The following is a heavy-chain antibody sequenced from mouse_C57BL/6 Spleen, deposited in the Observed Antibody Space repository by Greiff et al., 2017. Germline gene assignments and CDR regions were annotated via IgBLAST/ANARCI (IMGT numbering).Heavy chain of an antibody. D-gene: IGHD2-10*02. CDR2: IDPSDSYT. CDR1: GYTFTSYW. CDR3: ARSSTCWYFDV. J-gene: IGHJ1*03. Sequence: QVQLQQPGAELVMPGASVKLSCKASGYTFTSYWMHWVKQRPGQGLEWIGEIDPSDSYTNYNQKFKGKSTVTVNKSSSTAYMQLSILTSRDTAVDYCARSSTCWYFDVWGTGTTVTVSS. V-gene: IGHV1-69*01.